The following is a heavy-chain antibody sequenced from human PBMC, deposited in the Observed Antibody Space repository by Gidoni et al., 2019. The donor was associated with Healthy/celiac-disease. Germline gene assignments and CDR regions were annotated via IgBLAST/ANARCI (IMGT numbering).Heavy chain of an antibody. Sequence: QVQLVQSGAEVKKPGASVNVSCKASGYTFTSYGISWVRQAPGQGLEWMGWISAYNGNTNYAQKLQVRVTMTTDTSTSTADMELRSLRSDDTAVYYCARDLDLTPWEHWGQGTLVTVSS. J-gene: IGHJ4*02. V-gene: IGHV1-18*01. CDR3: ARDLDLTPWEH. D-gene: IGHD1-1*01. CDR1: GYTFTSYG. CDR2: ISAYNGNT.